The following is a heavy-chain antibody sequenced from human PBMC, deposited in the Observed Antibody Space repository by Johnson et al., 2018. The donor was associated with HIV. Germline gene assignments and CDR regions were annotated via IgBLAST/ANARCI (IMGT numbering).Heavy chain of an antibody. CDR1: GFTFSDYY. Sequence: QVQLVESGGGLVKPGGSLRLSCAASGFTFSDYYMSWIRQAPGKGLEWVSYISSSGSTRYYADSVKGRFTISTDNAKNSLYLQMNSLRAEDTALYYCARSDYVWGSYTRKGAFDIWGQGTMVTVSS. CDR3: ARSDYVWGSYTRKGAFDI. CDR2: ISSSGSTR. D-gene: IGHD3-16*01. V-gene: IGHV3-11*01. J-gene: IGHJ3*02.